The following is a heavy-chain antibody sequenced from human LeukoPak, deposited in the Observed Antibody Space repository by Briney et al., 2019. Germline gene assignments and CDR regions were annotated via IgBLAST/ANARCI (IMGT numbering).Heavy chain of an antibody. CDR3: ARDPPLGSCSTISCPHLDY. J-gene: IGHJ4*02. CDR1: GFTFSRYS. V-gene: IGHV3-21*01. Sequence: GGSLRLSCAASGFTFSRYSMNWVRQAPGKGLEWVSSISSSSSFIYYADSVKDRFTISRDNAKNSLYLQMNSLRAEDTAVYYCARDPPLGSCSTISCPHLDYWGQGTLVTVSS. D-gene: IGHD2-2*01. CDR2: ISSSSSFI.